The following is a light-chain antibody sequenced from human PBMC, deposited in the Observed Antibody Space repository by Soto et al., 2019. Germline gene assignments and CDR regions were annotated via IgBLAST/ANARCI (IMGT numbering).Light chain of an antibody. Sequence: QTVVTQEPSLLVSPGGTVTLTCGSSTGAVTGGHYPYWFQQKPGQAPKTLIYDTSNKLSWTPARFSGSLLGGKAALTLSGAQPDDEADYYCLLSYSGARVFGGGTKLTVL. V-gene: IGLV7-46*01. CDR3: LLSYSGARV. CDR1: TGAVTGGHY. CDR2: DTS. J-gene: IGLJ3*02.